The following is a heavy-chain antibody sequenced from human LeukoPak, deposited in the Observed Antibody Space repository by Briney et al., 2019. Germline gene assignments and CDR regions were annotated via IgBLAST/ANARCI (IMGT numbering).Heavy chain of an antibody. D-gene: IGHD4-23*01. CDR2: ISNSGTT. J-gene: IGHJ4*02. V-gene: IGHV3-66*01. CDR3: AGYGGYSF. Sequence: GGSLRLSCASSGFTINDYFMSWVRQAPGKGLEWVSVISNSGTTYYADSVKGRVTISRDNSKNTMYLQMNSLRVEDTAVYYCAGYGGYSFWGQGTLVTVSS. CDR1: GFTINDYF.